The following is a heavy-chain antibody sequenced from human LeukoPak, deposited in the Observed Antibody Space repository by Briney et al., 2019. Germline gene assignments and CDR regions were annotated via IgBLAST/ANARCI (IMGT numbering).Heavy chain of an antibody. CDR3: ARAPDSGHYGDYLFDY. D-gene: IGHD4-17*01. CDR2: IIPIFGTA. J-gene: IGHJ4*02. V-gene: IGHV1-69*06. CDR1: GGTFTSYA. Sequence: ASVKVSCKASGGTFTSYAISWVRQAPGQGLEWMGGIIPIFGTANYAQKFQGRVTITADKSTSTAYMELSSLRSEDTAVYYCARAPDSGHYGDYLFDYWGQGTLVTVSS.